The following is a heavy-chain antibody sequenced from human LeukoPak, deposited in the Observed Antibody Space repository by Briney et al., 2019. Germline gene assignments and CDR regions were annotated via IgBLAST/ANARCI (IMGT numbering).Heavy chain of an antibody. CDR1: GGTFSSYA. CDR3: ARADGIAVAGIYYYYGMDV. Sequence: SVKLSCKASGGTFSSYAISWVRHAPGQGLEWMGGIIPIFGTANYAQKFQGRVTITADKSTSTAYMELSSLRSEDTAVYYCARADGIAVAGIYYYYGMDVWGKGTTVTVSS. V-gene: IGHV1-69*06. D-gene: IGHD6-19*01. J-gene: IGHJ6*04. CDR2: IIPIFGTA.